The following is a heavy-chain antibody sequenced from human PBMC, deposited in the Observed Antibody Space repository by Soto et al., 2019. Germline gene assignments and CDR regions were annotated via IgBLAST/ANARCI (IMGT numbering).Heavy chain of an antibody. V-gene: IGHV3-7*01. J-gene: IGHJ4*02. CDR2: IKQDGSEE. Sequence: PGGSLRLSCAASGFTFSSYWMSWVRQAPGRGLEWVANIKQDGSEEYYVDSVKGRFTISRDNAMNSLYLQMNSLRAEDTAIYYCARATIAAADLPQRYWGQGTLVTVSS. CDR1: GFTFSSYW. D-gene: IGHD6-13*01. CDR3: ARATIAAADLPQRY.